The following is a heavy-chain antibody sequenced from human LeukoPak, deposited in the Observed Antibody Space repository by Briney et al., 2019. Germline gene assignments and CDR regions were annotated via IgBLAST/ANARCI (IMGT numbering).Heavy chain of an antibody. CDR1: GYTFTSYG. J-gene: IGHJ6*03. D-gene: IGHD4-11*01. V-gene: IGHV1-18*01. CDR2: ISAYNGNT. CDR3: ARLMTTYHYYYYMDV. Sequence: ASVKVSCKASGYTFTSYGISWVRQAPGQGLEWMGWISAYNGNTNYAQKLQGRVTMTTDTSTSTAYMELRSLRSDDTAVYYCARLMTTYHYYYYMDVWGKGTTDTVSS.